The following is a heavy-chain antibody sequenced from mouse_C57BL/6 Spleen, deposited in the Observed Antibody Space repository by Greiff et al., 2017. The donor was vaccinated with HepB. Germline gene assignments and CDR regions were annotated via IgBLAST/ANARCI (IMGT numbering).Heavy chain of an antibody. CDR2: INPNNGGT. J-gene: IGHJ1*03. CDR3: ARGLGYFDV. D-gene: IGHD3-1*01. CDR1: GYTFTDYY. V-gene: IGHV1-26*01. Sequence: EVKLQQSGPELVKPGASVKISCKASGYTFTDYYMNWVKQSHGKSLEWIGDINPNNGGTSYNQKFKGKATLTVDKSSSTAYMALRSLTSEDSAVYYCARGLGYFDVWGTGTTVTVSS.